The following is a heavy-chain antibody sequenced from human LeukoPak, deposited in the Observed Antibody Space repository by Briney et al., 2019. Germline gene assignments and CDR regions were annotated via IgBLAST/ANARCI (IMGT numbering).Heavy chain of an antibody. CDR2: IYTSGST. J-gene: IGHJ5*02. CDR1: GGSISSYY. V-gene: IGHV4-4*07. CDR3: AGDTYYYVSSDYYPNWFDP. Sequence: PETPSLTCTVSGGSISSYYWGWIWEPAGKGLEWIVRIYTSGSTNYNPSLKSRVTMSVDTPKNQFSLNQSSVTVAATAVDDCAGDTYYYVSSDYYPNWFDPWGQGILVTASS. D-gene: IGHD3-22*01.